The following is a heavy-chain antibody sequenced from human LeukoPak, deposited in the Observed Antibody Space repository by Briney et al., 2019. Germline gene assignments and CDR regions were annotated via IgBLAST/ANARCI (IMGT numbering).Heavy chain of an antibody. Sequence: GSLRLSCAASGFTFSSYAMSRFRQAPGKGLEWVSAISGSGGSTYYADSVKGRFTISRDNSKNTLYLQMNSLRAEDTAVYYCAKSRDLAVHYYFDYWGQGTLVTVSS. V-gene: IGHV3-23*01. CDR3: AKSRDLAVHYYFDY. J-gene: IGHJ4*02. CDR2: ISGSGGST. CDR1: GFTFSSYA. D-gene: IGHD2-15*01.